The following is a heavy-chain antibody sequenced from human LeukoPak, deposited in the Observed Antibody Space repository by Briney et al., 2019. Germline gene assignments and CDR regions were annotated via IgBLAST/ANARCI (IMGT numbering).Heavy chain of an antibody. V-gene: IGHV4-4*07. J-gene: IGHJ4*02. CDR3: ARYSGSYYFDL. D-gene: IGHD1-26*01. Sequence: PSETLSLTCSVSGGSISSHYWSWIRQPAGKGLEWIGRIYTTGSTSYNPSLKSRVTMLVDTSNNQFYLKLSSVTAADSAVYYCARYSGSYYFDLWGRGTLVTVSS. CDR2: IYTTGST. CDR1: GGSISSHY.